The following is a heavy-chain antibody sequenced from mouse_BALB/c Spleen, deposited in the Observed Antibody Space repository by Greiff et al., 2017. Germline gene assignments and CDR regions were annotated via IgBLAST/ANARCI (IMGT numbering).Heavy chain of an antibody. CDR3: ARCDYYGSSYHFDY. J-gene: IGHJ2*01. CDR1: GYTFSSYW. Sequence: VQLQQSGAELMKPGASVKISCKATGYTFSSYWIEWVKQRPGHGLEWIGEILPGSGSTNYNEKFKGKATFTADTSSNTAYMQLSSLTSEDSAVYYCARCDYYGSSYHFDYWGQGTTLTVSS. CDR2: ILPGSGST. V-gene: IGHV1-9*01. D-gene: IGHD1-1*01.